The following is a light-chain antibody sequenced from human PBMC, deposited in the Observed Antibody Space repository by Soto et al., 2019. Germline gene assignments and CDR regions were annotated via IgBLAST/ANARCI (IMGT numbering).Light chain of an antibody. CDR2: GAS. CDR1: QIVSSSY. J-gene: IGKJ5*01. CDR3: QQSKSRPPFS. V-gene: IGKV3-15*01. Sequence: EKVVTRARGTVTRSPGERATLSCRAIQIVSSSYLAWYQQKPGQAPRLLIYGASSRATGIPARFSGSGSGTEFTLTISSLQSEDFAVYYCQQSKSRPPFSFGQGTRLEIK.